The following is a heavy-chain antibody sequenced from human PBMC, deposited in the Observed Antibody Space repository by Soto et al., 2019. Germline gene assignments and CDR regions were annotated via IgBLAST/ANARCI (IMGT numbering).Heavy chain of an antibody. Sequence: QVQLVQSGAEVKKPGASVKVSCKASGYTFTNYAMHWVRQAPGQRLEWMGWINAAIGNTKYSQKFQGSVTITRDTSANTAYMELSSLRSEDTAVYSCASRNVYGSGRYSFDYWGQGTLVPVSS. D-gene: IGHD3-10*01. J-gene: IGHJ4*02. V-gene: IGHV1-3*01. CDR3: ASRNVYGSGRYSFDY. CDR2: INAAIGNT. CDR1: GYTFTNYA.